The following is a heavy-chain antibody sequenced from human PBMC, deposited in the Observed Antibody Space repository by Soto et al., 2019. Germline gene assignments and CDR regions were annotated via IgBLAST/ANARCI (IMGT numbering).Heavy chain of an antibody. CDR3: AKNPGYYYDSTGYHFDY. V-gene: IGHV3-23*01. CDR1: EFTFSNYA. J-gene: IGHJ4*02. D-gene: IGHD3-22*01. CDR2: ISYGGGTT. Sequence: GGSLRLFCAASEFTFSNYAMSWVRQAPGKVLEWVSAISYGGGTTYYADSVKGRFTISRDNSKNTLYLQMNSLRAEDTAVYYCAKNPGYYYDSTGYHFDYWGQGT.